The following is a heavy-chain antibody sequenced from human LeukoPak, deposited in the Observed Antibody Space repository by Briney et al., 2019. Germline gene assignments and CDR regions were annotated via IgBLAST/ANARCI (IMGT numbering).Heavy chain of an antibody. D-gene: IGHD3-10*01. Sequence: SETLSLTCTVSGGSISSGGYSWSGIRQHPGKGLEWIGYIYYSGSTYDNPSLKSRVTMSADTSKNQFCLKLSSVTAADTAVYYCASSGMGDYWAQGTLVTVSS. CDR3: ASSGMGDY. CDR2: IYYSGST. V-gene: IGHV4-31*03. J-gene: IGHJ4*02. CDR1: GGSISSGGYS.